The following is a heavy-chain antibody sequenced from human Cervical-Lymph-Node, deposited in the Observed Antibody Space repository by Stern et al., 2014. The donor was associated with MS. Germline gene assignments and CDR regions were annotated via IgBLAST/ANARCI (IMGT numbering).Heavy chain of an antibody. D-gene: IGHD1-1*01. CDR2: IYPDDSDI. CDR3: ARPPPRRKWDDPNYGMDV. V-gene: IGHV5-51*03. J-gene: IGHJ6*02. Sequence: EVQLVESGAEVKKPGESLKISCKGSGYTFTNNWIAWVRQMPGKGLEWMGIIYPDDSDIRYSPSLQGQVTISADKSIRTAYLQWSSLKAADSAVYYCARPPPRRKWDDPNYGMDVWSQGTTVTVSS. CDR1: GYTFTNNW.